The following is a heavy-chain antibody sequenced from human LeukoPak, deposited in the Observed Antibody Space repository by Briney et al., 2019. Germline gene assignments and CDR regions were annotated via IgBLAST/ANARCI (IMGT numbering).Heavy chain of an antibody. CDR3: ARESLPYYDILTGYYRSGFCDY. CDR2: ISAYNGNT. J-gene: IGHJ4*02. CDR1: GYTFTSYG. D-gene: IGHD3-9*01. Sequence: ASVKVSCKASGYTFTSYGISWVRQAPGQGLEWMGWISAYNGNTNYAQKLQGRVTMTTDTSTSTAYMELRSLRSDDTAVYYCARESLPYYDILTGYYRSGFCDYWGQGTLVTVSS. V-gene: IGHV1-18*04.